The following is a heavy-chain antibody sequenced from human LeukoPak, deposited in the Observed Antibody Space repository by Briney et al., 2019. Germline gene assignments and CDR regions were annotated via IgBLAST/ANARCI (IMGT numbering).Heavy chain of an antibody. CDR3: AKDRAPGYCSRTSCSPNYGMDV. J-gene: IGHJ6*02. CDR2: VSNDGSNK. D-gene: IGHD2-2*03. CDR1: GVTFSTFG. V-gene: IGHV3-30*18. Sequence: PGGSLRLSCEASGVTFSTFGMYWVRQAPGKGLDWVADVSNDGSNKYYADSVKGRFTISRDNSKKTLYLQMNSLRVEDTAVYYCAKDRAPGYCSRTSCSPNYGMDVWGQGTTVTVSS.